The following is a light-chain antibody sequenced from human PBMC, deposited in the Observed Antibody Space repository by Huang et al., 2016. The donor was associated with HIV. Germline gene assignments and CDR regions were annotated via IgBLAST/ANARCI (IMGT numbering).Light chain of an antibody. Sequence: EIVITQSPATLSVSPGQRVTLYCRANRSVSTNLAWYQHRHGQAPSLLIYGSSTRAPGIPARFSGSGSGTDFSLTISSLQSEDFALYYCHQYNNWRLSFGGGTRV. CDR3: HQYNNWRLS. V-gene: IGKV3-15*01. CDR2: GSS. CDR1: RSVSTN. J-gene: IGKJ4*01.